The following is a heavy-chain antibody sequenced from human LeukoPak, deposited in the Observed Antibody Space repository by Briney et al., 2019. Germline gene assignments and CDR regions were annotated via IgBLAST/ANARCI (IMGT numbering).Heavy chain of an antibody. Sequence: GGSLRLSCAASGFTFSDYYMSWIRQALGKGLEWVSYISSSGSTIYYADSVKGRFTISRDNAKNSLYLQMNSLRAEDTAVYYCARRLYSSSSRWFDPWGQGTLVTVSS. CDR2: ISSSGSTI. D-gene: IGHD6-6*01. V-gene: IGHV3-11*01. CDR3: ARRLYSSSSRWFDP. CDR1: GFTFSDYY. J-gene: IGHJ5*02.